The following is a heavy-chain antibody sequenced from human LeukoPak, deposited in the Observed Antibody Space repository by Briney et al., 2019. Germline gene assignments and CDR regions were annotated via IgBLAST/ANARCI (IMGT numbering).Heavy chain of an antibody. J-gene: IGHJ5*02. CDR2: IYHSGTT. Sequence: SETLSLTCTVSGGSISSGNYYWSWIRQLPGQGLEWLGFIYHSGTTYYNQSLKSRVTMSLDTSKNQFSLKLRSVTAADTAVYYCARARITIKPSWFDPWSQGTLVTVSS. V-gene: IGHV4-31*03. CDR1: GGSISSGNYY. CDR3: ARARITIKPSWFDP. D-gene: IGHD5-24*01.